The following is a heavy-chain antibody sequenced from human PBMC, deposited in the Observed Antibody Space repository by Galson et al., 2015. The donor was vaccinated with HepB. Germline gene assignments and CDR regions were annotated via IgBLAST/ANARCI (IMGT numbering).Heavy chain of an antibody. CDR3: ANARGSGSYYSVY. CDR2: ISGRGDNT. J-gene: IGHJ4*02. CDR1: GFLFSSNA. D-gene: IGHD3-10*01. Sequence: SLRLSCAASGFLFSSNAMSWVRQGPGRGLEWVSAISGRGDNTYYADSVKGRFTISRDNSKNTLCLQMNSLRAEDTAVYYCANARGSGSYYSVYWGQGTLVTVSS. V-gene: IGHV3-23*01.